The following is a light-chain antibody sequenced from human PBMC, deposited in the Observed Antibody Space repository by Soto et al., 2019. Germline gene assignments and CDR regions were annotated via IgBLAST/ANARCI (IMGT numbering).Light chain of an antibody. Sequence: QSALTQPPSASWSPGQSVTISCTGTSSDVGGYNYVSWYQQHPGKAPKFLIFEVSRRPSGVPDRFSGSKSGNTASLTVSGLQADDEADYYCSSYAGSNNPVIFGGGTKLTVL. CDR3: SSYAGSNNPVI. CDR2: EVS. J-gene: IGLJ2*01. CDR1: SSDVGGYNY. V-gene: IGLV2-8*01.